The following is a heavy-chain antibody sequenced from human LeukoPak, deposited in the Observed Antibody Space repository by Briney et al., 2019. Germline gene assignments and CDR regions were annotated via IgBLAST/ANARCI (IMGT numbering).Heavy chain of an antibody. Sequence: SVKVSCKASGGTFSNYAISWVRQAPGQGLEWMGGIIPIFGTANYAQKFQGRVTITTDESTSTAYMELSSLRSEDTAVYYCAARERHGTTAGDYWGQGTLVTVSS. J-gene: IGHJ4*02. CDR1: GGTFSNYA. D-gene: IGHD4-17*01. CDR2: IIPIFGTA. V-gene: IGHV1-69*05. CDR3: AARERHGTTAGDY.